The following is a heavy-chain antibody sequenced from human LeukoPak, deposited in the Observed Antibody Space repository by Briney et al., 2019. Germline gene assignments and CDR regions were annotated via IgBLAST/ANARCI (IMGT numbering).Heavy chain of an antibody. CDR1: GFTFSSYA. J-gene: IGHJ4*02. CDR3: ARFDYADYLAFDY. V-gene: IGHV3-23*01. Sequence: SGGSLRLSCAASGFTFSSYAMSWVRQAPGKGLEWVSVIGDSGGSTYYADSVKGRFTISRDNAKNSLYLQMNSLRAEDTAVYYCARFDYADYLAFDYWGQGTLVTVSS. D-gene: IGHD4-17*01. CDR2: IGDSGGST.